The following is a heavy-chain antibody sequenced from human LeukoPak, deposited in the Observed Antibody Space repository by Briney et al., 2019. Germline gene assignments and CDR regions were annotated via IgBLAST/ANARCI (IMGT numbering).Heavy chain of an antibody. J-gene: IGHJ6*02. V-gene: IGHV1-18*04. Sequence: GASVKVSCKASGYTFTNFGISWVRQAPGQGLEWMGWISAYNGNTNYAQKLQGRVTMTTDTSTSTAYMELRSLRSDDTAVYYCASYMVRDYYYGMDVWGQGTTVTVSS. CDR1: GYTFTNFG. CDR3: ASYMVRDYYYGMDV. CDR2: ISAYNGNT. D-gene: IGHD3-10*01.